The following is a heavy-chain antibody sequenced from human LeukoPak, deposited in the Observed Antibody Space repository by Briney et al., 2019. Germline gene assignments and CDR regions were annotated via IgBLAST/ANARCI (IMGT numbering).Heavy chain of an antibody. Sequence: ASVKVSCKASGYTFTGYYKHWVRQAPGQGLEWMGWINPNSGGTNYAQKFQGRVTMTRDTSISTAYMELSRLRSDDTAVYYCARDPAIFGALFDYWGQGTLVTVSS. CDR3: ARDPAIFGALFDY. CDR2: INPNSGGT. J-gene: IGHJ4*02. V-gene: IGHV1-2*02. CDR1: GYTFTGYY. D-gene: IGHD3-3*01.